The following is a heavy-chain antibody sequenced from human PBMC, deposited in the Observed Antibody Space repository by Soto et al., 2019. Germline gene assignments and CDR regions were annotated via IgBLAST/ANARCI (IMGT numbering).Heavy chain of an antibody. V-gene: IGHV4-59*01. J-gene: IGHJ4*02. D-gene: IGHD3-10*01. CDR2: IYYSGST. CDR1: GGSISSYY. Sequence: PSETLSLTCTVSGGSISSYYWSWIRQPPGKGLEWIGYIYYSGSTNYNPSLKSRVTISVDTSKNQFSLKLSSVTAADTAVYYCAKDPRWHYGSGLDYWGQGTLVTVSS. CDR3: AKDPRWHYGSGLDY.